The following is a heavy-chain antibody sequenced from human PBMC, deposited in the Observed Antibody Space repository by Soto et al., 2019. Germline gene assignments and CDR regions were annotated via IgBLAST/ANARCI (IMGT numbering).Heavy chain of an antibody. CDR1: GFTVSSNY. Sequence: GGSLRLSCAASGFTVSSNYMSWVRQAPGKGLEWVSVIYSGGSTYYADSVKGRFTISRDNSKNTLYLQMNSLRAEDTAVYYCARDRRSGDMDSFDYWGQGTLVTVSS. D-gene: IGHD6-19*01. CDR3: ARDRRSGDMDSFDY. V-gene: IGHV3-53*01. CDR2: IYSGGST. J-gene: IGHJ4*02.